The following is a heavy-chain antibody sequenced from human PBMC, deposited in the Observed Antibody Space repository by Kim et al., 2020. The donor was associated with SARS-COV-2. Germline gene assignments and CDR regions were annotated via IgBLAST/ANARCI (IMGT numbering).Heavy chain of an antibody. J-gene: IGHJ3*01. V-gene: IGHV4-38-2*02. CDR2: ISHEGNI. Sequence: SETLSLTCTVSGSSVGIGYYWDWIRQSPGRGLEWIGSISHEGNIYYNSSLQSRLTVSVDTSKKQISLNLSSVTAADTAVYYCARSVISGWFNFDVSGRG. CDR1: GSSVGIGYY. CDR3: ARSVISGWFNFDV. D-gene: IGHD6-13*01.